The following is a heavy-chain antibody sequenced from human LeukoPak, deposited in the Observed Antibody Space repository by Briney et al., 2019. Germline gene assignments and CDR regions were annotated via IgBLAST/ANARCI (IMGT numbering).Heavy chain of an antibody. Sequence: GESLRLSCVASGFSFSTYAMNWVRQAPGKGPEWVSYVSSASSHVYYADSVRGRFIISRDNAKNSLYLQMNSLRAEDTAVYYCARDLMRFLEWVNWGQGTLVTVSS. D-gene: IGHD3-3*01. CDR3: ARDLMRFLEWVN. J-gene: IGHJ4*02. CDR1: GFSFSTYA. CDR2: VSSASSHV. V-gene: IGHV3-21*01.